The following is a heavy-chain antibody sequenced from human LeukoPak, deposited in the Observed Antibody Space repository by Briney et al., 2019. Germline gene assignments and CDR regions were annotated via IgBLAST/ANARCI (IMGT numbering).Heavy chain of an antibody. Sequence: GGSLRLSCAASGFTFSSYGMHWVRQAPGKGLEWVANIKQDGSEKYYVDSVKGRFTISRDNAKNSLYLQMNSLRAEDTAVYYCGTTVTTDAFDIWGQGTMVTVSS. V-gene: IGHV3-7*01. CDR1: GFTFSSYG. D-gene: IGHD4-17*01. CDR3: GTTVTTDAFDI. J-gene: IGHJ3*02. CDR2: IKQDGSEK.